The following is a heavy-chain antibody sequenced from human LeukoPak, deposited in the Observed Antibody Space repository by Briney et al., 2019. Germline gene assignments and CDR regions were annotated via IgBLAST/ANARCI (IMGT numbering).Heavy chain of an antibody. CDR3: AMTALDY. V-gene: IGHV3-48*01. CDR2: ISSSSSTI. CDR1: GFTFSSHS. Sequence: GGSLRLSCAASGFTFSSHSMNWVRQAPGKGLEWISYISSSSSTIYYADSVKGRFTISRDNAKNSLYLQMNNLRVEDTAVYYCAMTALDYWGQGTLVTVSS. J-gene: IGHJ4*02.